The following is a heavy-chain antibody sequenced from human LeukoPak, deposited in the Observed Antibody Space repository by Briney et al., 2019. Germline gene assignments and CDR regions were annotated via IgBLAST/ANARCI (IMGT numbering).Heavy chain of an antibody. V-gene: IGHV4-38-2*02. J-gene: IGHJ5*02. CDR3: ARRWSYFWSGPPPMFDP. Sequence: SETLSLTCTVSGFSIASTYCWGWVRQPPGKGLEWIGNICHSARTYYNPSLENRVTLSTDTSKNQFSLRLSSVTAADTAVYYCARRWSYFWSGPPPMFDPWGQGTLVTVSS. CDR2: ICHSART. CDR1: GFSIASTYC. D-gene: IGHD3-3*01.